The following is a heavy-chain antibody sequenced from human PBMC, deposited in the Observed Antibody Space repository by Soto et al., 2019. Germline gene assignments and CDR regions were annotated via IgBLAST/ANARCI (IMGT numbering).Heavy chain of an antibody. Sequence: SETLSLTCTFSCGSIISYYWSWIRQPAGKGLEWIGRIYTSGSTNYNPSLKSRVTMSVDTSKNQFSLKLSSVTAADTAVYYCAREGRITIFGVVIIRGDAFDIWGQGTMVTVSS. CDR3: AREGRITIFGVVIIRGDAFDI. D-gene: IGHD3-3*01. CDR2: IYTSGST. J-gene: IGHJ3*02. V-gene: IGHV4-4*07. CDR1: CGSIISYY.